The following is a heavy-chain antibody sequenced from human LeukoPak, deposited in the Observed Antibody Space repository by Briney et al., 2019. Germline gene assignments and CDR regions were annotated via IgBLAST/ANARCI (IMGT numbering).Heavy chain of an antibody. J-gene: IGHJ4*02. CDR2: INLSGGT. V-gene: IGHV4-34*01. Sequence: SETLSLTCTVSGGSISSDQLSWIRQSPEKGLEGIGEINLSGGTNYNPSLKSPVTMSVDPSKNQFSLKLTSVTAADTGVYYCARTLIQVAAYVYWGQGTLVTVSS. CDR3: ARTLIQVAAYVY. D-gene: IGHD1-1*01. CDR1: GGSISSDQ.